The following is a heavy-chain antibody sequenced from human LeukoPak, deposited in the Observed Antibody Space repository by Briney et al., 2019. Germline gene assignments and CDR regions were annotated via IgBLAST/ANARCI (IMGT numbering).Heavy chain of an antibody. J-gene: IGHJ6*03. Sequence: GGSLRLSCAASGFTFSSYAMSWVRQAPGKGLEWVSAISGSGGSTYYADSVKGRFTISRDNSKNTLYLQMNSLRAEDTAVYYCAKVGDNYEYYYYYMDVWGKGTTVTVSS. CDR1: GFTFSSYA. CDR3: AKVGDNYEYYYYYMDV. CDR2: ISGSGGST. V-gene: IGHV3-23*01. D-gene: IGHD3-10*01.